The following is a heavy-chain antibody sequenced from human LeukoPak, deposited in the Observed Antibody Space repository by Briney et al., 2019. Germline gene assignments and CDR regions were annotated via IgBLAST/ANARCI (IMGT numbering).Heavy chain of an antibody. CDR1: GFTVSSNY. CDR2: IYSGGST. V-gene: IGHV3-53*01. J-gene: IGHJ4*02. CDR3: ARDLRLNYYDSSGSHRVRYFDY. D-gene: IGHD3-22*01. Sequence: GGSLRLSCAASGFTVSSNYMSWVRQAPGKGLEWVSVIYSGGSTYHADSVKGRFTISRDNSKNTLYLQMNSLRAEDTAVYYCARDLRLNYYDSSGSHRVRYFDYWGQGTLVTVSS.